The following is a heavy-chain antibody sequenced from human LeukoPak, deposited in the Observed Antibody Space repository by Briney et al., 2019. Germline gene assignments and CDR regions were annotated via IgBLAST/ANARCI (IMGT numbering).Heavy chain of an antibody. CDR3: ARWIRGTFWSFDN. CDR2: IIPILNVP. CDR1: GATFSDYS. Sequence: SVKVSCKASGATFSDYSISWVRQAPGQGLEWMGRIIPILNVPNYARKFEGRVAITADKSTSTAYMELSSLISDDTAVYYCARWIRGTFWSFDNWGQGTPVTVSS. J-gene: IGHJ4*02. D-gene: IGHD2-2*03. V-gene: IGHV1-69*02.